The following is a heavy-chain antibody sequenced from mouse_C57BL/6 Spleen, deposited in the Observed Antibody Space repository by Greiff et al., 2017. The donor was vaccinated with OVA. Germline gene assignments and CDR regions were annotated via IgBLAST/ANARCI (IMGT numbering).Heavy chain of an antibody. CDR2: IDPENGDT. CDR3: TYRFAMDY. D-gene: IGHD5-5*01. Sequence: EVQLQQSGAELVRPGASVKLSCTASGFNIKDDYMHWVKQRPEQGLEWIGWIDPENGDTEYASKFQGKATITADTSSNTAYLQLSSLTSEDTAVYYCTYRFAMDYWGQGTSVTVSS. CDR1: GFNIKDDY. J-gene: IGHJ4*01. V-gene: IGHV14-4*01.